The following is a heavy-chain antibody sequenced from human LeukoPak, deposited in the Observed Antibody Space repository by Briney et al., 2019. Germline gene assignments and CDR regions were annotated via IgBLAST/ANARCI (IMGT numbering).Heavy chain of an antibody. D-gene: IGHD6-13*01. CDR3: ARDRVRAAAGSNWFDP. Sequence: GGSLRLSCAASGFTFSSYAMSWVRQAPGKGLEWVSAISGSGGSTYYADSVKGRFTISRDNSKNTLYLQMNSLRAEDTAVYYCARDRVRAAAGSNWFDPWGQGTLVTVSS. CDR2: ISGSGGST. V-gene: IGHV3-23*01. J-gene: IGHJ5*02. CDR1: GFTFSSYA.